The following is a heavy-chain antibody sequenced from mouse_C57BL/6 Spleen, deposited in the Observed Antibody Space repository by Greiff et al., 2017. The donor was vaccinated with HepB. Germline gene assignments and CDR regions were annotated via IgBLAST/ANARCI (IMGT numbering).Heavy chain of an antibody. Sequence: EVKVEESGEGLVKPGGSLKLSCAASGFTFSSYAMSWVRQTPEKRLEWVAYISSGGDYIYYADTVKGRFTISRDNARNTLYLQMSSLKSEDTAMYYCTRAPRDEDAMDYWGQGTSVTVSS. J-gene: IGHJ4*01. CDR3: TRAPRDEDAMDY. CDR2: ISSGGDYI. CDR1: GFTFSSYA. V-gene: IGHV5-9-1*02. D-gene: IGHD3-3*01.